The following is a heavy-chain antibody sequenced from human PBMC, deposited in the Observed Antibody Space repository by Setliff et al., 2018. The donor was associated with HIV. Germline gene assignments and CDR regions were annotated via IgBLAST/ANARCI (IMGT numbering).Heavy chain of an antibody. J-gene: IGHJ6*02. CDR1: GGSISTYY. Sequence: PSETLSLTCTVSGGSISTYYWRWTRQPPGKGLEWIGYIYYSGSTNYNPSLKSRVTISVDTSKNQFSLKLSSVNAADTAVYYCARAEGATYYNFSYYYGMDVWGQGTTVTVSS. CDR3: ARAEGATYYNFSYYYGMDV. D-gene: IGHD3-3*01. CDR2: IYYSGST. V-gene: IGHV4-59*01.